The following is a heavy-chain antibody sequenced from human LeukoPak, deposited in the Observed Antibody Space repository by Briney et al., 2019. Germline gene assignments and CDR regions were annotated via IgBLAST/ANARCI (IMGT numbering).Heavy chain of an antibody. CDR2: IIPIFGTA. J-gene: IGHJ4*02. D-gene: IGHD3-22*01. Sequence: GASVKVSCKASGGTFSSYAISWVRQAPGQGLEWMGGIIPIFGTANYAQKFQGRVTMTRDMSTSTVYMELSSLRSEDTAVYYCAREYYYDSSGPPGYWGQGTLVTVSS. V-gene: IGHV1-69*05. CDR1: GGTFSSYA. CDR3: AREYYYDSSGPPGY.